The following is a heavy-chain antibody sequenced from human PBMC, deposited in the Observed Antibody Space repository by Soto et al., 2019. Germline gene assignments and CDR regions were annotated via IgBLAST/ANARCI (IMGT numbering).Heavy chain of an antibody. D-gene: IGHD6-19*01. CDR1: GFTISSSG. CDR2: ISSSSSCI. V-gene: IGHV3-21*01. Sequence: GLPLRVSCAASGFTISSSGMHRISKSPGNGLEWVPSISSSSSCIYYADSVKGRFTISRDNAKNSLYLQMISLRDEDTAVYYCASGQVYSSGRYRAPFALDIWGQVTMVTVSS. CDR3: ASGQVYSSGRYRAPFALDI. J-gene: IGHJ3*02.